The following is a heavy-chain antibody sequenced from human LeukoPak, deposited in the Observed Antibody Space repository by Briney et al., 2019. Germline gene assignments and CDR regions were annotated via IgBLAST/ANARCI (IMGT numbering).Heavy chain of an antibody. CDR2: IRSKANSYAT. V-gene: IGHV3-73*01. D-gene: IGHD2-15*01. CDR3: TRLAWWTSGDY. CDR1: GFTFSGSA. J-gene: IGHJ4*02. Sequence: LAGGSLKLSCAASGFTFSGSAMHWVRQASGKGLEWVGRIRSKANSYATAYAASVKGRFTISRDDSKNTAYLQMNSLKTEDTAVYYCTRLAWWTSGDYWGQGTLVTVSS.